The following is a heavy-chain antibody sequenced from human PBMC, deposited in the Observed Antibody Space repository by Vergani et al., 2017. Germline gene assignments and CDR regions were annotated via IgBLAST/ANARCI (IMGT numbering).Heavy chain of an antibody. CDR3: GRGSDNYN. V-gene: IGHV3-9*02. D-gene: IGHD5-24*01. CDR1: GFTSAGYA. J-gene: IGHJ4*02. Sequence: EVQLEESGGGLVLPGRSLRLSCVASGFTSAGYAMHWVRQAPGKGLEWVSGISWNSNSIGYADSVKGRFTISRDNAKNSLYLQMNSLRVEDTAVYYCGRGSDNYNWCQGTLVTVSS. CDR2: ISWNSNSI.